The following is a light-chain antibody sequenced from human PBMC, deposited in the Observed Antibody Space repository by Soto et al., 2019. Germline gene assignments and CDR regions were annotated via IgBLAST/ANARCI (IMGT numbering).Light chain of an antibody. Sequence: EIVLTQSPGTLSLSPGERATLSCRASQSVSSSYLAWYQQKPGKAPRLLIYGASIRATGIPDRFSGSGSGTDFTLTISRLEPEDFAVYYCQQYGSSLWTFGQGTKVEIK. J-gene: IGKJ1*01. CDR2: GAS. CDR1: QSVSSSY. V-gene: IGKV3-20*01. CDR3: QQYGSSLWT.